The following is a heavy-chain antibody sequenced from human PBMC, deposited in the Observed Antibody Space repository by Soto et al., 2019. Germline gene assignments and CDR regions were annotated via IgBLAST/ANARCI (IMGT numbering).Heavy chain of an antibody. D-gene: IGHD3-22*01. CDR3: AKPFQRRGYYYDFWYFDV. Sequence: QVQLVESGGGVVQPGRSLRLSCAASGLTFSSYGMHWVRQAPGKGLEWVAVISHDGSTKYYADSVRGRFTISRDNSNNTLYLKMDRLRPEDMALYYCAKPFQRRGYYYDFWYFDVWGGGTLVTVSS. J-gene: IGHJ2*01. CDR2: ISHDGSTK. CDR1: GLTFSSYG. V-gene: IGHV3-30*18.